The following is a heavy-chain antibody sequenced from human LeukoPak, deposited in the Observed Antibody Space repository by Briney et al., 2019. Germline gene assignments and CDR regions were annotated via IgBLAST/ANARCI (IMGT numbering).Heavy chain of an antibody. CDR3: AREGGVVPAAIVPAFDI. V-gene: IGHV1-69*01. J-gene: IGHJ3*02. Sequence: SVKVSCKASGGTFSSYAISWVRQAPGQGLEWMGGIIPIFGTANYAQKFQGRVTITADESTSTAYMEPSSLRSEDTAVYYCAREGGVVPAAIVPAFDIWGQGTMVTVSS. CDR1: GGTFSSYA. D-gene: IGHD2-2*02. CDR2: IIPIFGTA.